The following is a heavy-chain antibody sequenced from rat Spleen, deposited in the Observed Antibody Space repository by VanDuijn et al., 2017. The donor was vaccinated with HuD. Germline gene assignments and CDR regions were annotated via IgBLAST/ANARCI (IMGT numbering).Heavy chain of an antibody. D-gene: IGHD1-1*01. Sequence: EVQLQESGPGLVIPSQSLSLTCSVTGYSITSNYRWNWIRKFPGNKLEWMGYINSAGTTNYNPSLKSRISITRDTSKNHFFLQVNSVSSEDTATYYCARSDGVHYYLPFADWGQGTLVTASS. CDR1: GYSITSNYR. CDR2: INSAGTT. J-gene: IGHJ3*01. CDR3: ARSDGVHYYLPFAD. V-gene: IGHV3-3*01.